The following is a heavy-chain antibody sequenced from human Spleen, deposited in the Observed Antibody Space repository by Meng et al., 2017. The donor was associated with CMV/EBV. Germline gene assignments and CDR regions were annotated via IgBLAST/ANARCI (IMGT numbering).Heavy chain of an antibody. Sequence: GESLKISCVVSGLAFRKFALHWVRQAPDKGLEWVGVVSFDVNDDKYYADSVEGRFTISRDNSKNTLYLHLNSLRPEDTAVYYCAREIWEGSYFGDHAFDIWGQGTVVTVSS. V-gene: IGHV3-30*04. CDR1: GLAFRKFA. D-gene: IGHD1-26*01. J-gene: IGHJ3*02. CDR3: AREIWEGSYFGDHAFDI. CDR2: VSFDVNDDK.